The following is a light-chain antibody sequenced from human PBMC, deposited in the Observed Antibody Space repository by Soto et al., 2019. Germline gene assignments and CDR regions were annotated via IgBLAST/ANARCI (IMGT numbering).Light chain of an antibody. CDR2: SNN. V-gene: IGLV1-44*01. CDR1: SSNIGSNT. J-gene: IGLJ3*02. CDR3: AAWDDSLNGWV. Sequence: QSVLTQPPSASGTPGQRVTISCSGSSSNIGSNTVNWYQLLPGTAPKLLIYSNNQRPSAVPDRFSGAKSGTSASLAISGLQSEDEADYYCAAWDDSLNGWVFGGGTKLTVL.